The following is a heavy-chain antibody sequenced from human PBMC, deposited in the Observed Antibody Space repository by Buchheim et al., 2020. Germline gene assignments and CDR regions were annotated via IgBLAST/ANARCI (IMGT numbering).Heavy chain of an antibody. V-gene: IGHV4-34*01. CDR3: ARAKGPAYNYYRYFMDV. Sequence: QVQIQQWGAGLLKPSETLSLTCAVYGGSFSGFYWNWIRQAPGRGLEWIGEVNHDGSTIYNPSVKSRVTISADRSTNQISLKLSSVTAADTAVYYCARAKGPAYNYYRYFMDVWGKGTT. CDR2: VNHDGST. CDR1: GGSFSGFY. J-gene: IGHJ6*03. D-gene: IGHD2-21*01.